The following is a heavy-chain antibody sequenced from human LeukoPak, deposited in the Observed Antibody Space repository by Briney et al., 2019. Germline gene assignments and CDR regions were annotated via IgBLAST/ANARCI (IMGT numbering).Heavy chain of an antibody. D-gene: IGHD2-2*03. Sequence: GGSLRLSCAASGFTFSDYNMNWVRQAPGKGLEWVSYITNGGSTIHHADSVKGRFTISRDNAKKTLYLQMNSLRAEDTAVYYCARNRWIDSNWFDPWGQGTLVTVSS. V-gene: IGHV3-11*01. CDR3: ARNRWIDSNWFDP. CDR1: GFTFSDYN. J-gene: IGHJ5*02. CDR2: ITNGGSTI.